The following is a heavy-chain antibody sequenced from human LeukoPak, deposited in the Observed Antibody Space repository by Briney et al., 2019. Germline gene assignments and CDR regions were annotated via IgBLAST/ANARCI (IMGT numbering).Heavy chain of an antibody. Sequence: QPGGSLRLSCAASGFTFSSYSMNWVRQAPGKGLEWVSYISSSSSTIYYADSVKGRFTISRDNAKNSLYLQMNSLRAEDTAVYYCARDSYCSSTSCPLSYFDYWGQGTLVTVSS. CDR1: GFTFSSYS. CDR2: ISSSSSTI. CDR3: ARDSYCSSTSCPLSYFDY. J-gene: IGHJ4*02. V-gene: IGHV3-48*01. D-gene: IGHD2-2*01.